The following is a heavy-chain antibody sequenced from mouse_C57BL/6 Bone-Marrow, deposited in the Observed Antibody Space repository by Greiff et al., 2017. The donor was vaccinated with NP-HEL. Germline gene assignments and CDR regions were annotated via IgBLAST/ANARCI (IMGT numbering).Heavy chain of an antibody. CDR3: AREAYYSRWYFDY. Sequence: VQLQQPGAELVKPGASVKMSCKASGYTFTSYWITWVRQGPGQGLEWIGDIYPGSGSTNYNEKFKSRATLTVDTSSSTAYMQLSSLTSEDSAVYYCAREAYYSRWYFDYWGQGTTLTVSS. J-gene: IGHJ2*01. CDR2: IYPGSGST. V-gene: IGHV1-55*01. CDR1: GYTFTSYW. D-gene: IGHD2-12*01.